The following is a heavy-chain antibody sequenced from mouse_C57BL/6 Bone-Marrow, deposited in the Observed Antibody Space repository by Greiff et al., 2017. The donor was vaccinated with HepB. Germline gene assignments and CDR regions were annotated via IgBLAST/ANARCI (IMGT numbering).Heavy chain of an antibody. CDR2: IRNKANNPAT. V-gene: IGHV6-6*01. Sequence: EVKLLESGGGLVQPGGSMKLSCAASGFTFSDAWMDWVRQSPEKGLVWVAEIRNKANNPATYYSESVKGRFTISRDDSKSSVYLQMNSLRAEDTGIYYCRWLLRNFDYWGQGTTLTVSS. J-gene: IGHJ2*01. CDR1: GFTFSDAW. CDR3: RWLLRNFDY. D-gene: IGHD2-3*01.